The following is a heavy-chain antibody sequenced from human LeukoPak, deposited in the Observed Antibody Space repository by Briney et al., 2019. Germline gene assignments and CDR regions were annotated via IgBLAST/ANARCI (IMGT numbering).Heavy chain of an antibody. CDR3: ARVGRGYSFGLFDYYYYKDV. J-gene: IGHJ6*03. D-gene: IGHD5-18*01. Sequence: SETLSLTCTVSGGSISSYYWSWIRQPPGKGLEWIGYIYYSGSTNYNPSLKSRVTISVDTSKNQFSLKLSSVTAADTAVYYCARVGRGYSFGLFDYYYYKDVWGKGTTVTISS. CDR2: IYYSGST. V-gene: IGHV4-59*01. CDR1: GGSISSYY.